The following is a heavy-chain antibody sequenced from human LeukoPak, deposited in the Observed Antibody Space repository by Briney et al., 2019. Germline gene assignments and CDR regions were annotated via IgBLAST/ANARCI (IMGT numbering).Heavy chain of an antibody. V-gene: IGHV5-51*01. Sequence: PGESLKISCKGSGYSFTSYWIGWVRQMPGKGLEWMGIIYPGDSDTRYSPSFQGQVTISADKSISTAYLQWSSLKASDTAMYYCARSRPLGTHPYSSPPGHYYYMDVWGKGTTVTVSS. D-gene: IGHD6-13*01. CDR1: GYSFTSYW. J-gene: IGHJ6*03. CDR2: IYPGDSDT. CDR3: ARSRPLGTHPYSSPPGHYYYMDV.